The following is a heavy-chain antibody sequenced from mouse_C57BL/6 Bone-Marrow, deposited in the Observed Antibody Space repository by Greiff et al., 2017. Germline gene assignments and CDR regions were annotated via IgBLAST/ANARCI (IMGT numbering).Heavy chain of an antibody. Sequence: QVHVKQSGAELVKPGASVKLSCKASGYTFTSYWMHWVKQRPGQGLEWIGMIHPNSGSTNYNEKFKSKATLTVDKSSSTAYMLRSVLTSEDSAVYYGARGLRLPPWFAYWGQGTLVTVSA. CDR3: ARGLRLPPWFAY. CDR1: GYTFTSYW. D-gene: IGHD3-2*02. V-gene: IGHV1-64*01. J-gene: IGHJ3*01. CDR2: IHPNSGST.